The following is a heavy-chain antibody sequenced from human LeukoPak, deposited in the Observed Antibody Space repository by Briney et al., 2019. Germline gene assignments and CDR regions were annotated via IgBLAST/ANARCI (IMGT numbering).Heavy chain of an antibody. CDR1: GDSVSSNSAA. V-gene: IGHV6-1*01. J-gene: IGHJ6*03. CDR3: ARDKGEGRGRLVAVAGPDYYMDV. CDR2: TYYRSKWYN. Sequence: SQTLSLTCAISGDSVSSNSAAWNWIRQSPSRGLEWLGRTYYRSKWYNDYAVSAKSRITINPDTSKNQFSLQLNSVTPEDTAVYYCARDKGEGRGRLVAVAGPDYYMDVWGKGTTVTVSS. D-gene: IGHD6-19*01.